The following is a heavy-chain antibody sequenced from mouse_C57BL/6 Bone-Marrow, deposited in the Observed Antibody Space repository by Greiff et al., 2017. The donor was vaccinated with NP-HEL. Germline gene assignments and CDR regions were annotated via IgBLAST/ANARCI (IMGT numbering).Heavy chain of an antibody. Sequence: EVKLVESGGGLVQPGGSLSLSCAASGFSFTDYYMSWVRQPPGKALEWLGFIRNKANGYTTAYSASVKGRFTITSDNHQSILFLKMNALRAEDSATYYCARYGNYGSSPYWYFDVWGTGTTVTVSS. D-gene: IGHD1-1*01. CDR2: IRNKANGYTT. CDR1: GFSFTDYY. CDR3: ARYGNYGSSPYWYFDV. J-gene: IGHJ1*03. V-gene: IGHV7-3*01.